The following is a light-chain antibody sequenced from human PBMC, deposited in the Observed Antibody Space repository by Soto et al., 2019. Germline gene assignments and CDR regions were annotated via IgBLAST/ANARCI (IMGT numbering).Light chain of an antibody. V-gene: IGKV3-20*01. CDR2: GAY. J-gene: IGKJ1*01. Sequence: IVLKQSPATLTFSPGESATPSCRASQRITGNYLAWYQQKPGQSHRLLIYGAYSRATGIQDRFSGSGSGTDFTLTISRLEPEDFAVYFCKQYGTSPRTFGQGTKVDIK. CDR3: KQYGTSPRT. CDR1: QRITGNY.